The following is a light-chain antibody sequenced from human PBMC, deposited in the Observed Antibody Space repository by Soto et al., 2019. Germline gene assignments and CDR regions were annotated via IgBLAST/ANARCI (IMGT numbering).Light chain of an antibody. Sequence: QSVLTQPASVSGSPGQSITISCTGTSSDVGGYNYVSWYQQHPDKAPKLMIYEVSNRPSGVPNRFSGSKSGNTASLTISGLQAEDEADYYCSSYTSSSTRVFGGGTKLTVL. CDR1: SSDVGGYNY. CDR3: SSYTSSSTRV. V-gene: IGLV2-14*01. J-gene: IGLJ3*02. CDR2: EVS.